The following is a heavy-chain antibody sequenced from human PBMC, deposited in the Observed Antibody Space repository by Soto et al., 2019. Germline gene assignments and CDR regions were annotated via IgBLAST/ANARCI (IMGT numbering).Heavy chain of an antibody. CDR2: ISSSGSTI. D-gene: IGHD2-2*01. CDR3: ARICSTSCYPELDYYYGMDV. CDR1: GFTFSSYE. J-gene: IGHJ6*02. Sequence: PGGSLRLSCAASGFTFSSYEMNWVRQAPGKGLEWVSYISSSGSTIYYADSVKGRFTISRDNAKNSLYLQMNSLRAEDTAVYYCARICSTSCYPELDYYYGMDVWGQGTTVTVSS. V-gene: IGHV3-48*03.